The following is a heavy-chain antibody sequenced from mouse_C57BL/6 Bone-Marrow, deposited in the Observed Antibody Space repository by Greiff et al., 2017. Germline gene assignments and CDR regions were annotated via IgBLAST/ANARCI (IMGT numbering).Heavy chain of an antibody. J-gene: IGHJ3*01. D-gene: IGHD2-5*01. CDR1: GYTFTSYW. CDR2: IHPNSGST. CDR3: ARDDSNYWFAY. Sequence: QVQLKQPGAELVKPGASVKLSCKASGYTFTSYWMHWVKQRPGQGLEWIGMIHPNSGSTNYNEKFKSKATLTVDKSSSTAYMQLSSLTSEDSAVYYCARDDSNYWFAYWGQGTLVTVSA. V-gene: IGHV1-64*01.